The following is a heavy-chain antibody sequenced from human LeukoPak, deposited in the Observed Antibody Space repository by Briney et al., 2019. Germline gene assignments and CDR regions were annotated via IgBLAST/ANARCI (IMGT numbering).Heavy chain of an antibody. V-gene: IGHV3-23*01. J-gene: IGHJ4*02. Sequence: GGSLRLSCAASGFTFSSYGMSWVRQAPGKGLEWVSAISASGGSTYYADSVKGRFTISRDNSKNTLYLQMNSLRAEDTAVYYCARESDSSSWYYFDYWGQGTLVTVSS. CDR3: ARESDSSSWYYFDY. D-gene: IGHD6-13*01. CDR1: GFTFSSYG. CDR2: ISASGGST.